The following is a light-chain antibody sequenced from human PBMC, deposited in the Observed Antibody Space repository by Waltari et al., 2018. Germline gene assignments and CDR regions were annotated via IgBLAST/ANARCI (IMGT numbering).Light chain of an antibody. CDR3: QQYYSTPPYT. Sequence: DIVMTQSPDSLAVSLGERATINCKSSQSVLYSSNNKNYLAWYQQKPGQPPKLLIDWASTRESGVPDRFSGSWSGTDFTLTISSLQAEDVAVYYCQQYYSTPPYTFGQGTKLE. J-gene: IGKJ2*01. CDR1: QSVLYSSNNKNY. CDR2: WAS. V-gene: IGKV4-1*01.